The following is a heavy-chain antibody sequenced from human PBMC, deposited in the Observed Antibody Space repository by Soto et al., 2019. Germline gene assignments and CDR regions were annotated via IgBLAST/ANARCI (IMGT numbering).Heavy chain of an antibody. CDR1: GGSISSSSYY. Sequence: QLQLQESGPGLVKPSETLSLTCTVSGGSISSSSYYWGWIRQPPGKGLEWIGSIYYSGSTYYNPSLKSRVTISVDTSKNQFSLKLSSVTAADMAVYYCARLMVAATYAFDIWGQGTMVTVSS. CDR2: IYYSGST. V-gene: IGHV4-39*01. D-gene: IGHD2-15*01. J-gene: IGHJ3*02. CDR3: ARLMVAATYAFDI.